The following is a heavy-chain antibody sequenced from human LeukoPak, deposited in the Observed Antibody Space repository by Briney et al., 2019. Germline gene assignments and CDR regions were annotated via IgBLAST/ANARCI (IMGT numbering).Heavy chain of an antibody. D-gene: IGHD6-19*01. J-gene: IGHJ3*02. Sequence: PGGSLRLSCAASGFTFSSYSMNWVRQAPGKGLEWVSSISSSSSYIYYADSVKGRFTISRDNAKNSLYLQMNSLRAEDTAVYYCAGPYSSGGAFDIWGQGTMVTVSS. CDR1: GFTFSSYS. CDR2: ISSSSSYI. CDR3: AGPYSSGGAFDI. V-gene: IGHV3-21*01.